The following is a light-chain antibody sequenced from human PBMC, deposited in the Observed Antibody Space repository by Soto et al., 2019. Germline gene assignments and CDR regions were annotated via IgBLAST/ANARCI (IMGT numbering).Light chain of an antibody. V-gene: IGKV3D-15*01. CDR1: QSVNNN. Sequence: EILMTQSPASLSVSPGERATLSCSASQSVNNNLAWYQQKPGQAPRLIIYGASSRATGIPARFSGSGSGTEFTLTISSLQSEDFAVYYCQQYKDWPPWTFGQGTKVDIK. CDR3: QQYKDWPPWT. J-gene: IGKJ1*01. CDR2: GAS.